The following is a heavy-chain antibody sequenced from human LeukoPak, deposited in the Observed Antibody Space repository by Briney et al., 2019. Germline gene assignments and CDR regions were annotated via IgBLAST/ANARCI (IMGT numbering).Heavy chain of an antibody. CDR1: GFTFSSYA. CDR2: ISYDGSNK. CDR3: ARDFRLAIDY. V-gene: IGHV3-30*04. D-gene: IGHD5-12*01. J-gene: IGHJ4*02. Sequence: PGRSLRLSCAASGFTFSSYAMHWVRQAPGKGLEWVAVISYDGSNKYYADSVKGRFTISRDNSKNTLYLQMNSLRAEDTAVYYCARDFRLAIDYWGQGTLITVSS.